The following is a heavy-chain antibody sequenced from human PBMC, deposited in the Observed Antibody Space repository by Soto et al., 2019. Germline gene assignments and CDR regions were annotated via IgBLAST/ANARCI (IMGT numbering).Heavy chain of an antibody. Sequence: LRLSCVGSDFSLSGFYMSWVRQAPGKGLEWLSFISMSGSYKTYAASVEGRFTISRDNVKNILYLQMDSLRVEDTAVYYCASRGHCSNVQCHPFDYWGQGTQVTVSS. CDR1: DFSLSGFY. CDR3: ASRGHCSNVQCHPFDY. CDR2: ISMSGSYK. V-gene: IGHV3-11*06. D-gene: IGHD2-8*01. J-gene: IGHJ4*02.